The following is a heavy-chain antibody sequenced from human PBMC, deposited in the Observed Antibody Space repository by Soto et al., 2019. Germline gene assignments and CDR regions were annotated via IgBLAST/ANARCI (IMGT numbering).Heavy chain of an antibody. Sequence: GESLKISCKGSGYSFTSYWIGWVRQMPGKGLEWMGIIYPGDSDTRYSPSFQGQVTISADKSISTAYLQWSSLKASDTAMYYCARTILTGYYRQPREVSWFDPWGQGTLVTVSS. CDR1: GYSFTSYW. V-gene: IGHV5-51*01. J-gene: IGHJ5*02. CDR2: IYPGDSDT. D-gene: IGHD3-9*01. CDR3: ARTILTGYYRQPREVSWFDP.